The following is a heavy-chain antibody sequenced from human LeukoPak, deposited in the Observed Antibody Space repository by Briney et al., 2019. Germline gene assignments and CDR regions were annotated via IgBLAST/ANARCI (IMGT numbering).Heavy chain of an antibody. D-gene: IGHD5-18*01. CDR1: GFTFSAYL. CDR3: ARVAWRQLWFCDY. CDR2: IKQDGSGK. V-gene: IGHV3-7*03. J-gene: IGHJ4*02. Sequence: PGGSLRLSCAASGFTFSAYLMSWVRQAPGKGLEWVANIKQDGSGKYYVDSVKGRFVISRDNAKNALYLQMNSLRAEDTAVYYCARVAWRQLWFCDYWGQGTLVTVSS.